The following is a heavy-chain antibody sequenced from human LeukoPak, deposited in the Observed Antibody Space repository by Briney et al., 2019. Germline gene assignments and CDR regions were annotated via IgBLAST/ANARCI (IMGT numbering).Heavy chain of an antibody. CDR3: ARVAYSSGWYPRYYFDY. V-gene: IGHV3-11*01. Sequence: GGSLRLSCAASGFTFSDYYMSWIRQAAGKGLEWVSYISSSGSTIYYADSVKGRFTISRDNAKNSLYLQMNSLRAEDTAVYYCARVAYSSGWYPRYYFDYWGQGTLVTVSS. J-gene: IGHJ4*02. CDR2: ISSSGSTI. CDR1: GFTFSDYY. D-gene: IGHD6-19*01.